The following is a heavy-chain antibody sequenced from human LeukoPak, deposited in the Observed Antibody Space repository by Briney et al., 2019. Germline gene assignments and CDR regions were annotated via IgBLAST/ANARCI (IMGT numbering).Heavy chain of an antibody. D-gene: IGHD2-15*01. V-gene: IGHV1-8*03. J-gene: IGHJ4*02. CDR3: AKVLLRGQLLPHGY. CDR1: GYTFTSYD. Sequence: ASVKVSCKASGYTFTSYDINWVRQATGQGLEWMGWMNPNSGNTGYAQKFQGRVTITRNTSISTAYMELSSLRSEDTAVYYCAKVLLRGQLLPHGYWGQGTLVTVSS. CDR2: MNPNSGNT.